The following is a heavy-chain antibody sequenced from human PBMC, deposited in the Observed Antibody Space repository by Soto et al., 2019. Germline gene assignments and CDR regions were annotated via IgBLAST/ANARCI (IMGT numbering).Heavy chain of an antibody. J-gene: IGHJ5*02. D-gene: IGHD3-22*01. CDR2: IYYSGST. CDR1: GGSISSGGYY. Sequence: SETLSLTCTVSGGSISSGGYYWSWIRQHPGKGLEWIGYIYYSGSTYYNPSLKSRVTISVDTSKNQFSLKLSSVTAADTAVYYCARMPRKYYYDAHGIPWGQGTLVTVSS. CDR3: ARMPRKYYYDAHGIP. V-gene: IGHV4-31*03.